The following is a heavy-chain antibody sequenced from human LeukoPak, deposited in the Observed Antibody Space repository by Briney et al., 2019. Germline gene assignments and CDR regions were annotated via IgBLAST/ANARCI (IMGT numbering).Heavy chain of an antibody. V-gene: IGHV4-34*01. J-gene: IGHJ4*02. CDR3: ARGGDIVVVPAATGPKGTFDY. Sequence: SETLSLTCAVYGGSFSGYYWSWIRQPPGKGLEWIGEINLIGSNNYNPSRKSRVTISVNTSKNQFTQKLSSWTAAETAVYYCARGGDIVVVPAATGPKGTFDYWGQGTLVTVSS. CDR1: GGSFSGYY. CDR2: INLIGSN. D-gene: IGHD2-2*01.